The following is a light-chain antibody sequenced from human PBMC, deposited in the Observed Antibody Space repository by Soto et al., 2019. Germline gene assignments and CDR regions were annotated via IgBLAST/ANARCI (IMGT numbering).Light chain of an antibody. Sequence: DIVLTQSPGTLSLSPGERASLSCRASQSVSSGHLAWYQQKPGQAPRLLISGASRRATGIPDRFSGAGSGTDFTLTISSLEPEDFAVYYCQQRNIWPPVTFGQGTRLEIK. CDR3: QQRNIWPPVT. V-gene: IGKV3D-20*02. CDR1: QSVSSGH. J-gene: IGKJ5*01. CDR2: GAS.